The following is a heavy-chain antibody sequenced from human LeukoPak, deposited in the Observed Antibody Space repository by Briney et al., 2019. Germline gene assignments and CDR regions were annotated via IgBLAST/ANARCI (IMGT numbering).Heavy chain of an antibody. J-gene: IGHJ6*02. V-gene: IGHV3-23*01. CDR3: AKKTDSTGEYYYGMDV. CDR1: GFIFRNHA. D-gene: IGHD3-22*01. CDR2: ISGSGTDT. Sequence: GGSLRLSCAASGFIFRNHAMSWVRRAPGKGLDWVSAISGSGTDTYYASSVRSRFTIFRDNSKNTLWLQLNSLRAEDTAVYYCAKKTDSTGEYYYGMDVWGQGTTVTVSS.